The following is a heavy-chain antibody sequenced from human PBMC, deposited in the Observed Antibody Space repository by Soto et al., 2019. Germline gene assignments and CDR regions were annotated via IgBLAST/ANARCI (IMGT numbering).Heavy chain of an antibody. CDR2: FDPEDGET. CDR3: ATTYYDSSGYLFDY. D-gene: IGHD3-22*01. V-gene: IGHV1-24*01. CDR1: GYTLTELS. Sequence: VKVSCKVSGYTLTELSMHWVRQAPGKGLEWMGGFDPEDGETIYAQKFQGRVTMTEDTSTDTAYMELSSLRSEDTAVYYCATTYYDSSGYLFDYWGQGTLVTVSS. J-gene: IGHJ4*02.